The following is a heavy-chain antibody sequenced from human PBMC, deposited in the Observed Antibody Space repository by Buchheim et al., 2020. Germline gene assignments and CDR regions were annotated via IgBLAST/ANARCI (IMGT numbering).Heavy chain of an antibody. J-gene: IGHJ6*02. CDR1: GFTFSSYA. Sequence: QVQLVESGGGVVQPGRSLRLSRAASGFTFSSYAMHWVRQAPGKGLEWVAVISYDGSNKYYADSVKGRFTISRDNSKNTLYLQMNSLRAEDTAVYYCARDQRTQQWLVSSYYYGMDVWGQGTT. CDR3: ARDQRTQQWLVSSYYYGMDV. CDR2: ISYDGSNK. D-gene: IGHD6-19*01. V-gene: IGHV3-30*04.